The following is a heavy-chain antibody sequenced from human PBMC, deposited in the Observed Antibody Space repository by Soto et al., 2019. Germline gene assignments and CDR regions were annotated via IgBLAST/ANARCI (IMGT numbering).Heavy chain of an antibody. Sequence: PGESLKISCKGSGYSFTSYWISWVRQMPGKGLEWMGRIDPSDSYTNYSPSFQGNVTISADKSISTAYLQWSSLKASDTAMYYFARLPNGAETTTYYYYGMDVWGQGTTVTVSS. CDR1: GYSFTSYW. D-gene: IGHD1-26*01. J-gene: IGHJ6*02. V-gene: IGHV5-10-1*01. CDR3: ARLPNGAETTTYYYYGMDV. CDR2: IDPSDSYT.